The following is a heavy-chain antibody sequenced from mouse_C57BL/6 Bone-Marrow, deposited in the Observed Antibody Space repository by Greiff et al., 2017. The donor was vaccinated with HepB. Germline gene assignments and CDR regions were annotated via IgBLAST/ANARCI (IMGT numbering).Heavy chain of an antibody. D-gene: IGHD2-3*01. V-gene: IGHV5-12*01. CDR3: ARHDGYYVYYAMDY. CDR2: ISNGGGST. CDR1: GFTFSDYY. Sequence: EVKVEESGGGLVQPGGSLKLSCAASGFTFSDYYMYWVRQTPEKRLEWVAYISNGGGSTYYPDTVKGRFTISRDNAKNTLYLQMSRLKSEDTAMYYCARHDGYYVYYAMDYWGQGTSVTVSS. J-gene: IGHJ4*01.